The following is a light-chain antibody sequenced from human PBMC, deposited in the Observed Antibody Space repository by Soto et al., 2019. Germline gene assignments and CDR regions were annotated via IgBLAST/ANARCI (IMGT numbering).Light chain of an antibody. CDR1: QSVNNK. Sequence: EIVMTQSPATLSVSPGERATLSCRASQSVNNKLAWYQQKPGQAPRLVIYEASTRAIGVPARFSGSGSGTEFTLTISRLQSEDFAVYYCQQYNNWPPVTFGGGTKVDIK. CDR3: QQYNNWPPVT. CDR2: EAS. J-gene: IGKJ4*01. V-gene: IGKV3-15*01.